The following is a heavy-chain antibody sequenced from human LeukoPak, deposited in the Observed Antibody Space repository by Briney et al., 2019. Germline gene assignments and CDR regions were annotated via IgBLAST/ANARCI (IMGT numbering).Heavy chain of an antibody. CDR2: ISHSGNT. Sequence: SETLSLTCAVYGGSFSSHYWSWIRQPPGKGLEWIGEISHSGNTNYNPSLKSRVTISVDTSKKQFSLKLTSVTAADTAVYYCARGVYSSSWVYWGQGTLVTVSS. V-gene: IGHV4-34*01. CDR1: GGSFSSHY. J-gene: IGHJ4*02. CDR3: ARGVYSSSWVY. D-gene: IGHD6-13*01.